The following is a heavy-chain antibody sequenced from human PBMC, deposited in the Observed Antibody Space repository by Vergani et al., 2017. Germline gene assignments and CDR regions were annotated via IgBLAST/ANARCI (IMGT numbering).Heavy chain of an antibody. Sequence: QVQLVESGGGVVQPERSLRLSCAASGFTFSSYGMHWVRQAPGKGLEWVAVIWHDGSNKYYVDSVKGRFIISRDNSKNTLHLQMNSLRADDTAVYYCTKGSRGYTGYFFDYWGQGTLATVSS. CDR2: IWHDGSNK. J-gene: IGHJ4*02. V-gene: IGHV3-33*06. CDR3: TKGSRGYTGYFFDY. CDR1: GFTFSSYG. D-gene: IGHD5-12*01.